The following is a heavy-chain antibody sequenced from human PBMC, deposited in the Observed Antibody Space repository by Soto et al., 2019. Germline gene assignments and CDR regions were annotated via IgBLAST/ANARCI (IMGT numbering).Heavy chain of an antibody. CDR3: TTDHPHAPGYSSSWYGSGYYYYYGMDV. CDR2: IKSKANGWTT. Sequence: PGVSLRLSCAASGFTFSNAWMSWFPQAPGKGLEWVGRIKSKANGWTTDHAAPVKGRFTISRDDSKNTLYLQMNSLKTEDTAVYYCTTDHPHAPGYSSSWYGSGYYYYYGMDVWGQGTTVTVSS. D-gene: IGHD6-13*01. V-gene: IGHV3-15*01. J-gene: IGHJ6*02. CDR1: GFTFSNAW.